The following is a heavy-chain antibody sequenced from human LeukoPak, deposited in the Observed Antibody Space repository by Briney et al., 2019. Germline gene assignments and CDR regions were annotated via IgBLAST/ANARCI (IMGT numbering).Heavy chain of an antibody. V-gene: IGHV3-48*02. CDR3: ARGAGSNSLVGY. D-gene: IGHD6-19*01. CDR1: GFTFSSYN. Sequence: GGSLRLSCAASGFTFSSYNMIWVRQAPGKGLEWVSYISSSSSAMYYADSVKGRFTISRDNAKNSLYQQMNSLGDEDTAVYYCARGAGSNSLVGYWGQGTLVTVSS. J-gene: IGHJ4*02. CDR2: ISSSSSAM.